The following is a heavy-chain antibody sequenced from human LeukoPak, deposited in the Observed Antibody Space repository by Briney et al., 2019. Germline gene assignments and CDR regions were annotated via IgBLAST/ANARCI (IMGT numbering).Heavy chain of an antibody. Sequence: GGSLRLSCAASGFTFSSYWMSWVRQAPGKGLEWVSSISSSSSYIYYADSVKGRFTISRDNAKNSLYLQMNSLRAEDTAVYYCALYCSSTSCYQIDYWGQGTLVTVSS. D-gene: IGHD2-2*01. CDR2: ISSSSSYI. CDR3: ALYCSSTSCYQIDY. V-gene: IGHV3-21*01. J-gene: IGHJ4*02. CDR1: GFTFSSYW.